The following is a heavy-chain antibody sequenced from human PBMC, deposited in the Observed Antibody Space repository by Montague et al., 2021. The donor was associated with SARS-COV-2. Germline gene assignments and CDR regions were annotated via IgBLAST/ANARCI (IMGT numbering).Heavy chain of an antibody. J-gene: IGHJ6*02. Sequence: SETLSLTCTVSGGSISGSNYYWGWIRQPPGKGLEWMGSMYYSGSTYYNPSLKSRVTISVDTSKNQFSRKLSSVTAADTAVYYCACGEITTRGLIYYYGMDVWGQGTTVTVSS. D-gene: IGHD3-10*01. CDR1: GGSISGSNYY. V-gene: IGHV4-39*07. CDR3: ACGEITTRGLIYYYGMDV. CDR2: MYYSGST.